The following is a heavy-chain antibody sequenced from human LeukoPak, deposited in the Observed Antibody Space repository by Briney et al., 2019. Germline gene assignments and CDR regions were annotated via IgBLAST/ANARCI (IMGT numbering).Heavy chain of an antibody. D-gene: IGHD6-6*01. CDR3: ARRGSSSSDYYYGMDV. CDR1: GYSFTTYW. J-gene: IGHJ6*02. Sequence: GESLKISCKSSGYSFTTYWIGWVRQRPGKGLEWMGIIYPDDSDTRYSPSFQGQVTISVDKSISTAYLQWSSLKASDAAIYYCARRGSSSSDYYYGMDVWGQGTTVTVSS. V-gene: IGHV5-51*01. CDR2: IYPDDSDT.